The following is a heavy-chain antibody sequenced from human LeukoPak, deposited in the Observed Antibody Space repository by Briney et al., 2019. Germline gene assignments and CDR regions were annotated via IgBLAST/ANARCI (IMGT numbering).Heavy chain of an antibody. V-gene: IGHV4-59*01. CDR2: IYYSGST. CDR3: ARPAERGYSYGLDF. J-gene: IGHJ3*01. D-gene: IGHD5-18*01. CDR1: GDSISSYY. Sequence: SETLSLTCTVSGDSISSYYWSWVRQPPGKGLEWIGYIYYSGSTNYNPSLKSRVTISVDTSKNQVSLNLSSVTAADTAVYYCARPAERGYSYGLDFWGQGTMVTVPS.